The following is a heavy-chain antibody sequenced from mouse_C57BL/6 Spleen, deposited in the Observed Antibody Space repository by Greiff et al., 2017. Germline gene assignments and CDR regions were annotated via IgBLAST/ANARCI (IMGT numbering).Heavy chain of an antibody. CDR2: ISYDGSN. CDR1: GYSITSGYY. V-gene: IGHV3-6*01. CDR3: ARDGGCYLDD. J-gene: IGHJ2*01. Sequence: EVKLQESGPGLVKPSQSLSLTCSVTGYSITSGYYWNWIRQFPGNKLEWMGYISYDGSNNYNPSLKNRISITRDTSKNQFFLKLNSVTTEDTSTYYCARDGGCYLDDRGKGPTLTFST. D-gene: IGHD2-12*01.